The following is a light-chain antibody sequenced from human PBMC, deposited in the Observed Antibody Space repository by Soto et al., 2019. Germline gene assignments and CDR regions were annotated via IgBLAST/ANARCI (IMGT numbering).Light chain of an antibody. J-gene: IGLJ1*01. CDR3: SSYTTPSTPGV. V-gene: IGLV2-14*01. Sequence: QSSLTQPASGSCSPVQSITISCTGTSSYGWAYNLVSWYQQYPGKAPKLMVYEVTNRPSGVSNRFSGSKSGNAASLTISGLQAEDEADYYCSSYTTPSTPGVFGTGTKVTVL. CDR2: EVT. CDR1: SSYGWAYNL.